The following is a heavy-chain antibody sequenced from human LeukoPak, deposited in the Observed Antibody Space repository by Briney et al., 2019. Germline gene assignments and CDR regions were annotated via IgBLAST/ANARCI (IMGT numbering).Heavy chain of an antibody. V-gene: IGHV3-11*01. J-gene: IGHJ3*02. CDR1: GFSFRDNY. CDR2: ISSSGNSI. Sequence: GGSLRLSCVASGFSFRDNYMNWIRQVPGKGLEWTSSISSSGNSISYADSIRGRFIISRDNAKNSLYLQMNSLRVEDTAVYYCAREIVSPVGRALDIWGRGTMVTVSS. CDR3: AREIVSPVGRALDI. D-gene: IGHD3-16*02.